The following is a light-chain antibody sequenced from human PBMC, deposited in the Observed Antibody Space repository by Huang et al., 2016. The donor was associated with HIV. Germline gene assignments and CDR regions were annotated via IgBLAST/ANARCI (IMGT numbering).Light chain of an antibody. J-gene: IGKJ1*01. CDR1: QSITSN. CDR2: AAS. Sequence: EIVMTQSPATLSVSPGERAPLSCRASQSITSNLAWYQQKPGQAPRLLIYAASTRATGIPARCSGSGSGTEFTRAISSLQSEDFAVYYCQQYNNWPPWTFAQGTKVEIK. V-gene: IGKV3-15*01. CDR3: QQYNNWPPWT.